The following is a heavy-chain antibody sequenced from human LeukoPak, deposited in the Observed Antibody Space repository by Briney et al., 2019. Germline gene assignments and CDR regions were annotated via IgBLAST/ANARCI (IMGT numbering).Heavy chain of an antibody. V-gene: IGHV4-59*08. CDR2: VYYSGGT. CDR1: GVSTGSDY. D-gene: IGHD2-15*01. CDR3: ARLSLHCSGGSCYRGAFDS. Sequence: KPSETLSLTCTVSGVSTGSDYWSWIRQPPGKGLEWLAYVYYSGGTSYNPSLKSRVAISIDTSKNQFSLNLSSVTAADTAVYYCARLSLHCSGGSCYRGAFDSWGQGTLVTVSS. J-gene: IGHJ4*02.